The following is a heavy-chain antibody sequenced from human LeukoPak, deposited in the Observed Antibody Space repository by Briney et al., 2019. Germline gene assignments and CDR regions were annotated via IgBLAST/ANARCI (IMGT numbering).Heavy chain of an antibody. J-gene: IGHJ3*02. V-gene: IGHV3-53*01. Sequence: GGSLRLSCAASGFTLSSKYMTWVRQAPDRGLEWVSIIFRSGTTYYADSVKGRFIISRDNSKNMVYLQMNSLRVDDAAVYYCARLGIGETDAFDIWGQGTLVTVSS. CDR2: IFRSGTT. CDR3: ARLGIGETDAFDI. D-gene: IGHD3-3*02. CDR1: GFTLSSKY.